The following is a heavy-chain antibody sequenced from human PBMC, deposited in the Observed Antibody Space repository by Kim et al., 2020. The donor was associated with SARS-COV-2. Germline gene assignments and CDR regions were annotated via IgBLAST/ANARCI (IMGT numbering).Heavy chain of an antibody. Sequence: YAASVKGRCTISRDNAKNSRYLQMNRLRAEDTAVYYCARSREYSSRFPMYWGQGTLVTVSS. V-gene: IGHV3-21*01. CDR3: ARSREYSSRFPMY. J-gene: IGHJ4*02. D-gene: IGHD6-13*01.